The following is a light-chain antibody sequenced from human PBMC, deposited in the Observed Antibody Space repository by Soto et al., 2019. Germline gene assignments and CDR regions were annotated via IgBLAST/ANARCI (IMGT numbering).Light chain of an antibody. CDR2: EVS. CDR1: SSDVGGYNY. Sequence: QSALTQPASVSGSPGQSIAISRTGTSSDVGGYNYVSWYQQHPDKAPKLIIHEVSNRPSGVSDRFSGSKSGNSASLSISGLQADDVADYSCSSHTTYSTRVFGSGTKVTV. V-gene: IGLV2-14*01. CDR3: SSHTTYSTRV. J-gene: IGLJ1*01.